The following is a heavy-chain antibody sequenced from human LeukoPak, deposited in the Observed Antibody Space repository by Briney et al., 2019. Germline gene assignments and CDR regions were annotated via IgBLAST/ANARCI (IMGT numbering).Heavy chain of an antibody. Sequence: PSETLSLTCTVSGGSISSYYWSWIRQPPGKGLEWFGYIYYSGSTNYNPSLKSRVTISVDTSKNQFSLKLSSVTAADTAVYYCARSLGYEDGYTHFDYWGQGTLVTVSS. D-gene: IGHD5-24*01. CDR1: GGSISSYY. V-gene: IGHV4-59*01. CDR3: ARSLGYEDGYTHFDY. CDR2: IYYSGST. J-gene: IGHJ4*02.